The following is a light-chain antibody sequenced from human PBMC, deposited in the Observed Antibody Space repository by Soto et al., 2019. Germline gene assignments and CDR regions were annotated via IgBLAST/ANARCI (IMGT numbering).Light chain of an antibody. CDR2: GNS. CDR1: SSNIGAGYD. CDR3: QSYDSSLSAVV. J-gene: IGLJ2*01. V-gene: IGLV1-40*01. Sequence: QSVLTQPPSVSGAPGQRVTISCTGSSSNIGAGYDVHWYQQLPGTAPKLLIYGNSNPPSGVPDRFSGSKSGTSASLAITGLQAEDAAYYSCQSYDSSLSAVVFGGGTKLTVL.